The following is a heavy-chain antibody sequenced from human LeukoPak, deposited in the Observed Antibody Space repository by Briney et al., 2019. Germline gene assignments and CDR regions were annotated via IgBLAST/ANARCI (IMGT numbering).Heavy chain of an antibody. V-gene: IGHV1-8*01. CDR1: GYTFTSYD. J-gene: IGHJ4*02. CDR2: MNPNSGNT. CDR3: AVNYYDSSGYYPPDY. D-gene: IGHD3-22*01. Sequence: ASVTVSCKASGYTFTSYDINWVRQATGQGLEWMGWMNPNSGNTGYAQKFQGRVTMTRNTSISTAYMELSSLRSEDTAVYYCAVNYYDSSGYYPPDYWGQGTLVTVSS.